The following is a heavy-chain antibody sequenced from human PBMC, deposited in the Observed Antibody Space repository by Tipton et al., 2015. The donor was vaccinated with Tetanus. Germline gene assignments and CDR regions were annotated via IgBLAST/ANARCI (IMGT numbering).Heavy chain of an antibody. CDR2: IYYSGST. CDR1: GGSISSGGYY. V-gene: IGHV4-31*03. CDR3: AASVVRWFDP. D-gene: IGHD2-2*01. J-gene: IGHJ5*02. Sequence: TLSLTCTVSGGSISSGGYYWSWIRQHPGKGLEWIGYIYYSGSTYYNPSLRSRVTMSVDASKKQLSLKLTSVTAADTAVYYCAASVVRWFDPWGQGTLVTVPS.